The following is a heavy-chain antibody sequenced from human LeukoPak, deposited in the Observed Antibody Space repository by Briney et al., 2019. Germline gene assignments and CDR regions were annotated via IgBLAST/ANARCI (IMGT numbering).Heavy chain of an antibody. CDR1: GFTFSSYA. J-gene: IGHJ4*02. V-gene: IGHV3-23*01. D-gene: IGHD6-13*01. CDR2: ISGSGGST. Sequence: GGSLRLSCAASGFTFSSYAMSWVRQAPGKGLEWVSAISGSGGSTYYADSVKGRFTISRDNSKNTLYLQMNTLRAEDTAVYHCARTSSSGWFGGVTYDNWGQGALVTVSS. CDR3: ARTSSSGWFGGVTYDN.